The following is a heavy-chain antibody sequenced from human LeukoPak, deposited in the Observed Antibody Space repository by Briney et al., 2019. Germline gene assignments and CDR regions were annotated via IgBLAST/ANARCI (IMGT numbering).Heavy chain of an antibody. Sequence: SETLSLTCTVSGGSISSGDYYWSWIRQPPGKGLEWIGYISYSGSTYDNPYLKSRVTIAVATSKNQFSLKLSSVTAADTAVYYCARFYQTYYFDYWGQGTLVTVSS. J-gene: IGHJ4*02. CDR3: ARFYQTYYFDY. D-gene: IGHD3-16*02. CDR2: ISYSGST. V-gene: IGHV4-30-4*01. CDR1: GGSISSGDYY.